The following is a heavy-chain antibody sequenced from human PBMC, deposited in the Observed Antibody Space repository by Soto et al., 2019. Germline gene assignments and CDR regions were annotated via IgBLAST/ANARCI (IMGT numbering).Heavy chain of an antibody. V-gene: IGHV3-11*06. CDR3: ANTGLLGFCSGGSSTPFDY. CDR1: GFTFSDYY. Sequence: GGSLRLSCAASGFTFSDYYMSWIRQAPGKGLEWVSYISSSSSYTNYADSVKGRFTISRDNAKNSLYLQMNSLRAEDTAVYYCANTGLLGFCSGGSSTPFDYWGQGTLVTVSA. CDR2: ISSSSSYT. D-gene: IGHD2-15*01. J-gene: IGHJ4*02.